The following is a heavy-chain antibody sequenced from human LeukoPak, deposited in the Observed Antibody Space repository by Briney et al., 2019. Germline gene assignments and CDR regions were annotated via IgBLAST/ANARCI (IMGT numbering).Heavy chain of an antibody. CDR1: GFTFSSYA. Sequence: PGGSLRLSCAASGFTFSSYAVHWVRQAPGKGLEWVAVIWYDGSNKYYADSVKGRFTISRDNSKNTLYLQMNSLRAEDTAVYYCAREAATLFDYWGQGTLVTVSS. CDR2: IWYDGSNK. V-gene: IGHV3-33*08. CDR3: AREAATLFDY. D-gene: IGHD6-13*01. J-gene: IGHJ4*02.